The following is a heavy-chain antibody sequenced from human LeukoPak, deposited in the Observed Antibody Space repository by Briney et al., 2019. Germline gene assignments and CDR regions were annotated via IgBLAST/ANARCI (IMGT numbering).Heavy chain of an antibody. CDR1: GGTFSSYA. D-gene: IGHD3-22*01. Sequence: SVKVSCKASGGTFSSYAISWVRQAPGQGLEWMGRIIPIFGTANYAQKFQGRVTITTDESTSTAYMELSSLRSEDTAVYYCARGGEANYCDTSGYYLYYYWGQGTLVTVSS. J-gene: IGHJ4*02. CDR2: IIPIFGTA. CDR3: ARGGEANYCDTSGYYLYYY. V-gene: IGHV1-69*05.